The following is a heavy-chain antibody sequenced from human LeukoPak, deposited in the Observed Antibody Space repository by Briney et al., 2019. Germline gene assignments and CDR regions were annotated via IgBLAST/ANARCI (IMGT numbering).Heavy chain of an antibody. CDR3: AKGYCSSTSCYNSFDY. V-gene: IGHV3-23*01. CDR2: ISGSGGST. Sequence: GGSLRLSCAASGFTFSSYAMSWVRQAPGKGLEWVSAISGSGGSTYYADSVKGRFTISKDNSKNTLYLQMNSLRAEDTAVYYCAKGYCSSTSCYNSFDYWGQGTLVTVSS. D-gene: IGHD2-2*02. J-gene: IGHJ4*02. CDR1: GFTFSSYA.